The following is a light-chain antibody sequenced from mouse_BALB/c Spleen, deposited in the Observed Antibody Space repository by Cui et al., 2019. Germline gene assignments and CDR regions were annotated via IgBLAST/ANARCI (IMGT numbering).Light chain of an antibody. J-gene: IGKJ4*01. Sequence: NIMMTQSPSSLAVSAGEEVAMSCKSSQSVLYSSNQQHYLAWYQQKPAQSTHLLIYWASTSESGVPGRFTGSGSGTDFTPTISRVPAEDLAVYYCHQYLSPFTFGSGTKLEIK. CDR1: QSVLYSSNQQHY. V-gene: IGKV8-27*01. CDR2: WAS. CDR3: HQYLSPFT.